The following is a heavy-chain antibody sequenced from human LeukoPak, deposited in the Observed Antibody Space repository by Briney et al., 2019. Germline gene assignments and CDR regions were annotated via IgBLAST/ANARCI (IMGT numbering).Heavy chain of an antibody. V-gene: IGHV1-8*03. D-gene: IGHD3-10*01. CDR1: GYTFTSYD. Sequence: ASVKVSCKASGYTFTSYDINWVRQATGQGLEWMGWMNPNSGNTGYAQKFQGRVTITRNTSISTAYMELSSLRSEDTAVYYCARQPITMVRGVNGANNWFDPWGQGTLVTVSS. CDR3: ARQPITMVRGVNGANNWFDP. J-gene: IGHJ5*02. CDR2: MNPNSGNT.